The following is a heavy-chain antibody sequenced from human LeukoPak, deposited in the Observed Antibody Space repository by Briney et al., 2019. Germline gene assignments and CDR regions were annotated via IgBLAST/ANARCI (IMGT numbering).Heavy chain of an antibody. CDR3: ARGVDCSGVSCYSNY. CDR2: ISSSSSYI. D-gene: IGHD2-15*01. J-gene: IGHJ4*02. V-gene: IGHV3-21*01. Sequence: GGSLRLSRAASGFTFSSYSMNWVRQAPGKGLEWVSSISSSSSYIYYADSVKGRFTISRDNAKNSLYLQMNSLRAEDTAVYYCARGVDCSGVSCYSNYWGQGTLVTVSS. CDR1: GFTFSSYS.